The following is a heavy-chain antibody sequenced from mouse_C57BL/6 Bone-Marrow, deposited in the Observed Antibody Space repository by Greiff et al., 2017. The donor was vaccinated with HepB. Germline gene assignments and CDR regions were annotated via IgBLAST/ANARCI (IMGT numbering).Heavy chain of an antibody. D-gene: IGHD2-5*01. J-gene: IGHJ2*01. CDR3: ARASNSPSFDF. V-gene: IGHV15-2*01. Sequence: QVQLQQSGSELMSPGSSVKLSCKDFDSEVFPIAYMSWVRQKPGHGFEWIGGILPSIGSTIYGEKFEDKATLDADTLSNTAYLELNSLTSEDSAIYYCARASNSPSFDFWGHGTTLTVAS. CDR2: ILPSIGST. CDR1: DSEVFPIAY.